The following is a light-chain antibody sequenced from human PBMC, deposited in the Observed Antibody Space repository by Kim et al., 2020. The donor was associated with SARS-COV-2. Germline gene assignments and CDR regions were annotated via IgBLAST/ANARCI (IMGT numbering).Light chain of an antibody. CDR3: QQSHTTPLLT. J-gene: IGKJ4*01. V-gene: IGKV1-39*01. CDR2: AAS. Sequence: DIQMTQSPSSLAASVGDRVTIACRASQSISTYLNWYQQKPGKAPKLLIDAASTLQSGVPSRFSGSGSGTDFTLTISSLQPEDFATYYCQQSHTTPLLTFGGGTKVDIK. CDR1: QSISTY.